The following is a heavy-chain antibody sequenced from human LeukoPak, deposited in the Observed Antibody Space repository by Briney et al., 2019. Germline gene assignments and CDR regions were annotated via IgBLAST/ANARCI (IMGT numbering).Heavy chain of an antibody. J-gene: IGHJ4*02. D-gene: IGHD6-19*01. V-gene: IGHV1-2*02. Sequence: HRASVKVSCKASGHTFTGYYMHWVRQAPGQGLEWMGWINANSGGTNNAQKFQGRVTMTRDTSISTVYMELSRLRADDTAVYYCARDEYGQWLGYWGQGTLVTVSS. CDR2: INANSGGT. CDR3: ARDEYGQWLGY. CDR1: GHTFTGYY.